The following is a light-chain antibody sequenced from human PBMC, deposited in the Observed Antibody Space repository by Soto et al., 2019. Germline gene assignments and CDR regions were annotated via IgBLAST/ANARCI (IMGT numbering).Light chain of an antibody. J-gene: IGKJ5*01. Sequence: DIQMTPSPSSLSASVGDRVSITCRASQNIRDSLNWYQQKPGKAPKPLIYDASTLKTGVPSRFSGSGSGSEFNFTITGLQPDDFATYFCQQYNTYATFGQGTRLEIK. CDR3: QQYNTYAT. CDR1: QNIRDS. V-gene: IGKV1-5*01. CDR2: DAS.